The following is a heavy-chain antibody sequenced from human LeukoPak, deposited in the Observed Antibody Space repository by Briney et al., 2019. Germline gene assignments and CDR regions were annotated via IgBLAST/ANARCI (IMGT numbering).Heavy chain of an antibody. D-gene: IGHD2-21*02. Sequence: PGGSLRLSCAASGFTVSSNYMSWVRQAPGKGLEWVSVIYSGGSTYYADSVKGRFTISRDNSKNTLYLQKNSLRAEDTAVYYCARVVTAKFDYWGQGTLVTVSS. CDR3: ARVVTAKFDY. J-gene: IGHJ4*02. CDR1: GFTVSSNY. V-gene: IGHV3-53*01. CDR2: IYSGGST.